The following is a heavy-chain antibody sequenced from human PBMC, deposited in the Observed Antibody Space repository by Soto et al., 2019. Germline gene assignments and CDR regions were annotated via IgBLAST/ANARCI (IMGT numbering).Heavy chain of an antibody. CDR2: IIPIFGTA. V-gene: IGHV1-69*13. D-gene: IGHD6-13*01. J-gene: IGHJ6*02. CDR3: ARDPGSSWYFYWGKYHYVMAV. Sequence: SVKVSCKASGGTFSSYAISWVRQAPGQGLEWMGGIIPIFGTANYAQKFQGRVTITADECTSTAYMELSSLRSEDTAVYYCARDPGSSWYFYWGKYHYVMAVRGQGTTVTGSS. CDR1: GGTFSSYA.